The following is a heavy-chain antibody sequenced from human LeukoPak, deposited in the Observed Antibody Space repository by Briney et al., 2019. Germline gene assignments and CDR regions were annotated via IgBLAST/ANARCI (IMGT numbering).Heavy chain of an antibody. CDR1: GFTFSSYG. CDR2: ISYDGSNK. CDR3: ARDPSYNYDILTSLVGAFDI. V-gene: IGHV3-30*03. J-gene: IGHJ3*02. Sequence: GGSLRLSCAASGFTFSSYGMHWVRQAPGKGLEWVALISYDGSNKYYADSVKGRFTISRDNSKNTLYVQMNSLRAEDTAVYYCARDPSYNYDILTSLVGAFDIWGQGTMVTVSS. D-gene: IGHD3-9*01.